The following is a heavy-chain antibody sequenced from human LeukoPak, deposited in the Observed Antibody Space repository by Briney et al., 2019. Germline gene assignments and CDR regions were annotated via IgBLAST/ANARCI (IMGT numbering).Heavy chain of an antibody. CDR2: IIPILGIA. J-gene: IGHJ4*02. CDR1: GGTFSSYA. D-gene: IGHD6-6*01. V-gene: IGHV1-69*04. CDR3: ARGFEYSSSSEYYFDY. Sequence: SVKASCKASGGTFSSYAIIWVRQAPGQGLEWMGRIIPILGIANYAQKFQGRVTITADKSTSTAYMELSSLRSEDTAVYYCARGFEYSSSSEYYFDYWGQGTLVTVSS.